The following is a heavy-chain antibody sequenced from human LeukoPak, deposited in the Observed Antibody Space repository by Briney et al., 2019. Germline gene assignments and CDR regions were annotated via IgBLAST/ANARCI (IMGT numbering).Heavy chain of an antibody. CDR1: GFGFANSV. J-gene: IGHJ4*02. Sequence: GGSLRLSCAASGFGFANSVISWIRQAPGKGPEWVSAISGSGDRTDYADSVRGRFTISRDNSKSTLYLQMNSLRVEDTAIYYCAIREPIGYWGQGSLVTVSS. D-gene: IGHD6-13*01. CDR3: AIREPIGY. V-gene: IGHV3-23*01. CDR2: ISGSGDRT.